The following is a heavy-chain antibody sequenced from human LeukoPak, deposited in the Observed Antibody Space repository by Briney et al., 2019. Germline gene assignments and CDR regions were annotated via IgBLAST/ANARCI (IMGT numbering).Heavy chain of an antibody. D-gene: IGHD3-10*01. CDR2: IDHSGTT. Sequence: SETLSLTCAVYVESFNGFHWSWLRQPPGKGLEWIGEIDHSGTTNYNPSLKSRATISVDTSKNQFSLKLSSVTAADTAVYYCARSEITMVRGVPNTDFDYWGQGTLVTGSS. V-gene: IGHV4-34*01. CDR1: VESFNGFH. J-gene: IGHJ4*02. CDR3: ARSEITMVRGVPNTDFDY.